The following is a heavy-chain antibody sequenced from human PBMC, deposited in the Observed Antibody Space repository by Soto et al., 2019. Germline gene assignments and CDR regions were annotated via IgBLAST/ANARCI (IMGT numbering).Heavy chain of an antibody. J-gene: IGHJ6*02. CDR2: ISSRSSYI. CDR1: GFTFSSYS. D-gene: IGHD6-13*01. CDR3: AREWYSSSLSYYYYYYGMDV. Sequence: EVQLVESGGGLVKPGGSLRLSCAASGFTFSSYSMNWVRQAPGKGLEWVSSISSRSSYIYYADSVKGRLTVTRDNAKKSLDLQMNSLRAEDTAVYYCAREWYSSSLSYYYYYYGMDVWGQGTTVTVSS. V-gene: IGHV3-21*01.